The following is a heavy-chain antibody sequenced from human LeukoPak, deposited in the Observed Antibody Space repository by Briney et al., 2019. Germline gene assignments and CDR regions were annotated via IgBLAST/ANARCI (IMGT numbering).Heavy chain of an antibody. CDR2: IYGGNGNT. D-gene: IGHD2-21*02. CDR3: ARGWGGDCYHVY. CDR1: GYTFTSYA. Sequence: VASVKVSCKASGYTFTSYAMHWVRQAPGQRLEWMGWIYGGNGNTKYSQKFQGRVSITRDTSASTVYMELSSLGSEDTAVYYCARGWGGDCYHVYWGQGTLVTVSS. V-gene: IGHV1-3*01. J-gene: IGHJ4*02.